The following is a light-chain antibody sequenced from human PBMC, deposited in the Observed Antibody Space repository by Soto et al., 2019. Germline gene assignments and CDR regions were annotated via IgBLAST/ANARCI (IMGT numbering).Light chain of an antibody. Sequence: DIQMTQSPSSLSASVGDRVTITCRASQSISTFLNWYQQRPGKAPKLLIYAASNLRSGVPSRFSGSGSGTDFTLTISSLQPEDFATYYCQQSYSTPFFGPGTKVDIK. CDR3: QQSYSTPF. CDR2: AAS. CDR1: QSISTF. J-gene: IGKJ3*01. V-gene: IGKV1-39*01.